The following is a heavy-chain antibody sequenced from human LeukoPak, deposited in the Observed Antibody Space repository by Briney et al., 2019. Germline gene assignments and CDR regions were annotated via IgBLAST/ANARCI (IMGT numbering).Heavy chain of an antibody. Sequence: SVKVSCKASGGTFSSYAISWVRQAPGQGLEWMGGITPIFGTANYAQKFQGRVTITADRSTSTAYMELSSLRSEDTAVYYCARESVDTATPFDYWGQGTLVTVSS. CDR2: ITPIFGTA. CDR3: ARESVDTATPFDY. J-gene: IGHJ4*02. D-gene: IGHD5-18*01. CDR1: GGTFSSYA. V-gene: IGHV1-69*06.